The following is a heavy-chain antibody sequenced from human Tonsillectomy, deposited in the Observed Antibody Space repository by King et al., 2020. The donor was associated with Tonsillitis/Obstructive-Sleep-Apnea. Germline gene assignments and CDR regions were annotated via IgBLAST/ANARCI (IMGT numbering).Heavy chain of an antibody. CDR2: IWYDGSDK. D-gene: IGHD1-26*01. CDR1: GFTFSSYG. CDR3: ARSNGRYHFDY. Sequence: QVQLVESGGDLVQPGGSLRLSCAPSGFTFSSYGMHWVRQAPGKGLEWVAVIWYDGSDKYYADSVKGRFTISRDNSKTTLYLQMDSLRAEDTAVYYCARSNGRYHFDYWGQGTLVTVSS. V-gene: IGHV3-33*01. J-gene: IGHJ4*02.